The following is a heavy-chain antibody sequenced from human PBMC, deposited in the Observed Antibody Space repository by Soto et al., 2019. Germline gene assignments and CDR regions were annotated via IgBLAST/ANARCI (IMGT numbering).Heavy chain of an antibody. CDR3: VKDRRDFWSGYGDGMDV. CDR2: ISYDGSNK. V-gene: IGHV3-30*18. J-gene: IGHJ6*02. CDR1: GFTFSSYG. Sequence: QVQLVESGGGVVQPGRSLRLSCAASGFTFSSYGMHWVRQAPGKGLEWVAVISYDGSNKYYADSVKGRFTISRDNSKNTLYLQMNSLRAEDTAVYYCVKDRRDFWSGYGDGMDVWGQGTTVTVSS. D-gene: IGHD3-3*01.